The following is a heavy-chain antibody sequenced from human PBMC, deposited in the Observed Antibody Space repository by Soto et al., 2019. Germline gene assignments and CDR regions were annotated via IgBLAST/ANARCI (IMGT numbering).Heavy chain of an antibody. D-gene: IGHD2-2*02. Sequence: PGGSLRLSCAASGFTFSTYSMNWVRQAPGKGLEWVSSISSSTINTYIYYEDSVKGRFTISRDNAKNSLYLQMNSLRVEDTAVYYCARNPSERDCSSTSCNIWGQGTLVTVSS. V-gene: IGHV3-21*01. CDR2: ISSSTINTYI. J-gene: IGHJ4*02. CDR3: ARNPSERDCSSTSCNI. CDR1: GFTFSTYS.